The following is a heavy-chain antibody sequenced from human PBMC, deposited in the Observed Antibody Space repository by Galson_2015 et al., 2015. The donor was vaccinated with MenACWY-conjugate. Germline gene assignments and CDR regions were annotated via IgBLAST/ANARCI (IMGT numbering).Heavy chain of an antibody. D-gene: IGHD1-26*01. CDR2: INPGCNST. V-gene: IGHV3-74*01. J-gene: IGHJ4*02. CDR3: AKWRGASFYFDS. Sequence: SLRLSCAASGIIFDTYWMHWVRQAPGKGLGWVSRINPGCNSTTYADSVNGRFTIPRDNTKHTLYLQMNSLRPEDTALFYCAKWRGASFYFDSWGQGTLVTVSS. CDR1: GIIFDTYW.